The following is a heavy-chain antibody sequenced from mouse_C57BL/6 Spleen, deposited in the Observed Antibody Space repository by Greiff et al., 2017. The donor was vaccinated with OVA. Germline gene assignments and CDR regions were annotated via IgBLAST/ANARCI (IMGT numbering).Heavy chain of an antibody. CDR1: GYTFTSYW. CDR2: IYPGSGST. Sequence: QVQLKQPGAELVKPGASVKMSCKASGYTFTSYWITWVKQRPGQGLEWIGDIYPGSGSTNYNEKFKSKATLTVDTSSSTAYMQLSSLTSEDSAVYYCARWDKTLYYAMDYWGQGTSVTVSS. CDR3: ARWDKTLYYAMDY. V-gene: IGHV1-55*01. J-gene: IGHJ4*01. D-gene: IGHD4-1*01.